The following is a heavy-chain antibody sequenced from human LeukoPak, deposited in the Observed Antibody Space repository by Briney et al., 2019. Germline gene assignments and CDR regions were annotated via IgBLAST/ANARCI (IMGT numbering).Heavy chain of an antibody. D-gene: IGHD3-10*01. J-gene: IGHJ4*02. CDR2: IKQDGSEK. CDR1: GFTFSSYE. V-gene: IGHV3-7*01. Sequence: GGSLRLSCAASGFTFSSYEMNWVRQAPGKGLEWVANIKQDGSEKYYVDSVKGRFTISRDNAKNSLYLQMNSLRAEDTAVYYCARDHYYGYYYFDYWGQGTLVTVSS. CDR3: ARDHYYGYYYFDY.